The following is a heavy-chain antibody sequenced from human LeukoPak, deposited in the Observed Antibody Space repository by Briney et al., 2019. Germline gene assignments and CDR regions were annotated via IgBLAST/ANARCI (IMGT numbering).Heavy chain of an antibody. D-gene: IGHD2-15*01. J-gene: IGHJ4*02. CDR2: IYYSGST. V-gene: IGHV4-59*11. Sequence: SETLSLTCTVSGGSISSHYWSWIRQPPGKGLEWIGYIYYSGSTNYNPSLKSRVTISVDTSKNQFSLKLSSVTAADTAVYYCARGAANFDYWGQGTLVTVSS. CDR3: ARGAANFDY. CDR1: GGSISSHY.